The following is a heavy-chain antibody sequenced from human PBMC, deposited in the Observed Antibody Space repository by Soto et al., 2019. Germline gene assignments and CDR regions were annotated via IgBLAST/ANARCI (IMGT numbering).Heavy chain of an antibody. CDR2: ISGSNGDT. CDR3: GRWGLAVSGTYDY. V-gene: IGHV1-18*01. CDR1: GYTFINYG. Sequence: VQLVQSGAEVKESGASVKVSCKASGYTFINYGVAWVRRAPGQGPEWMGWISGSNGDTKYAQNLQNRVSLTTDTSTNTAYMELRSLSPDDTAIYFCGRWGLAVSGTYDYWGQGTLVTVSS. D-gene: IGHD6-19*01. J-gene: IGHJ4*02.